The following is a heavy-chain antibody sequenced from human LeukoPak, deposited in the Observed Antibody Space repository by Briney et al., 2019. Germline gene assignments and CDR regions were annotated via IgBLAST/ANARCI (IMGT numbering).Heavy chain of an antibody. CDR3: ARTYYYGSGSTDYYYYYYMDV. CDR2: INPNSGGT. D-gene: IGHD3-10*01. V-gene: IGHV1-2*06. CDR1: GYTFTGYY. J-gene: IGHJ6*03. Sequence: ASVKVSCKASGYTFTGYYMHWVRQAPGQGLEWMGRINPNSGGTNYAQKFQGRVTMTRHTSISTAYMELSRLRSDDTAVYYCARTYYYGSGSTDYYYYYYMDVWGKGTTVTVSS.